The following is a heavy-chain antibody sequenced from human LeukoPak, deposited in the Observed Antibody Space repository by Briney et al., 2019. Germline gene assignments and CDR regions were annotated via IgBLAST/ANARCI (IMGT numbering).Heavy chain of an antibody. V-gene: IGHV4-31*03. D-gene: IGHD2-21*02. CDR3: ARVKWFVVVTASTYDAFDI. Sequence: PSEILSLTCTVSGGSISSGGYYWSWIRQHPGKGLEWIGYIYYSGSTYYNPSLKSRVTISVDTSKNQFSLKLSSVTAADTAVYYCARVKWFVVVTASTYDAFDIWGQGTLVTVSS. CDR1: GGSISSGGYY. J-gene: IGHJ4*02. CDR2: IYYSGST.